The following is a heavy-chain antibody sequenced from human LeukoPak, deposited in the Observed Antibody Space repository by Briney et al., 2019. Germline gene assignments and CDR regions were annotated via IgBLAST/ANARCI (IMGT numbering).Heavy chain of an antibody. Sequence: PSETLSLTCTVSGGSMSSYYWSWIRQPPGKGLKWSGYIYYSGSTKYNPSLKSRVTISVDTSKNQFSLKLSSVTAADTAVYYCARGARAGYNLEPFDYWGQGTLVTVSS. J-gene: IGHJ4*02. V-gene: IGHV4-59*08. CDR2: IYYSGST. CDR3: ARGARAGYNLEPFDY. D-gene: IGHD5-24*01. CDR1: GGSMSSYY.